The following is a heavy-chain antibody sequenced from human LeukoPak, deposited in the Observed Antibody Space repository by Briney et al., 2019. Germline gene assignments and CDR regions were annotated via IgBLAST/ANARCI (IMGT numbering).Heavy chain of an antibody. CDR2: ISSSSNYI. Sequence: GGSLRLSCAASGFTFTSYTMNWVRQAPGKGLEWVSSISSSSNYIYYADSVKGRFTISRDNSKNTLYLQMNSLRAEDTAVYYCAKDMVDDPRAFDIWGQGTMVTVSS. CDR3: AKDMVDDPRAFDI. D-gene: IGHD5/OR15-5a*01. J-gene: IGHJ3*02. CDR1: GFTFTSYT. V-gene: IGHV3-21*01.